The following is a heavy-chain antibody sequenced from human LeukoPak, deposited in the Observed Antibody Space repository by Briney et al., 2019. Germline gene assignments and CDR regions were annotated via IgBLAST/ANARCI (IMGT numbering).Heavy chain of an antibody. CDR3: ASTYFGSGSFPLDY. CDR2: IYYTGST. CDR1: GGSMFSYY. V-gene: IGHV4-59*01. Sequence: SETLSLTCTVSGGSMFSYYWSWVRQSPGKGLEWIGYIYYTGSTNYNPSLKSRVTISIDMSRTQFSLKLRSVTAADTAAYYCASTYFGSGSFPLDYWGQGTLVTVSS. J-gene: IGHJ4*02. D-gene: IGHD3-10*01.